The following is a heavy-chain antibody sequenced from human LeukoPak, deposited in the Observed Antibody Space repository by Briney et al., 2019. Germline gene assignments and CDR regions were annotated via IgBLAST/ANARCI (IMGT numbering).Heavy chain of an antibody. CDR3: ARVAARIYYYYGMDV. CDR2: IYYSGST. CDR1: GGFISSYY. J-gene: IGHJ6*02. D-gene: IGHD6-6*01. V-gene: IGHV4-59*01. Sequence: SETLSLTCTVSGGFISSYYWSWIRQPPGKGLEWIGYIYYSGSTNYNPSLKSRVTISVDTSKNQFSLKLSSVTAADTAVYYCARVAARIYYYYGMDVWGQGTTVTVSS.